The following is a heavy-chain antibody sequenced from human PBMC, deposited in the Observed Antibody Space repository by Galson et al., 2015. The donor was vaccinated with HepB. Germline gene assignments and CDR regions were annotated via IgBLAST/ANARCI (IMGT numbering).Heavy chain of an antibody. Sequence: TLSLTCTVSGGSISSGSYYWSWIRQPAGKGLEWIGRIYTSGSTNYNPSLKSRVTMSVDTSKNQFSLKLSSVTAADTAVYYCARDLSWGDPYYDFWSGYGSWFDPWGQGTLVTVSS. J-gene: IGHJ5*02. CDR2: IYTSGST. D-gene: IGHD3-3*01. CDR3: ARDLSWGDPYYDFWSGYGSWFDP. CDR1: GGSISSGSYY. V-gene: IGHV4-61*02.